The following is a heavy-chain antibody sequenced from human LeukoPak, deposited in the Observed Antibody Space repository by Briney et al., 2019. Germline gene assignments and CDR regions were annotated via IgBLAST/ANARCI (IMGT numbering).Heavy chain of an antibody. Sequence: GGSLTLSCAASGFTVTSNYMSWVRQAPGKGLEWISVIYTGGSTYYADSVKGRFTISRDNSKNTLYLQMNSLRAEDTAVYYCAREVDYGIDYFDYWGQGTLVTVSS. J-gene: IGHJ4*02. CDR3: AREVDYGIDYFDY. CDR1: GFTVTSNY. V-gene: IGHV3-66*01. CDR2: IYTGGST. D-gene: IGHD4-17*01.